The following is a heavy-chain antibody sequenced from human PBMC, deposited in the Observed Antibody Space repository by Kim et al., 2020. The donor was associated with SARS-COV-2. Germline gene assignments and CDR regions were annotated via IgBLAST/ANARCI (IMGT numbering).Heavy chain of an antibody. D-gene: IGHD5-18*01. J-gene: IGHJ4*02. CDR2: ISSSSSYI. CDR3: ARGGRGYSYGKIDY. V-gene: IGHV3-21*01. Sequence: GGSLRLSCAASGFTFSSYSMNWVRQAPGKGLEWVSSISSSSSYIYYADSVKGRFTISRDNAKNSLYLQMNSLRAEDTAVYYCARGGRGYSYGKIDYWGQGTLVTVSS. CDR1: GFTFSSYS.